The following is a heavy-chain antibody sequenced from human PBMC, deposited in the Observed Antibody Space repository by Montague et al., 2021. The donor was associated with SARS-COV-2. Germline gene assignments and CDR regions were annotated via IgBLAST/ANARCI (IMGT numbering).Heavy chain of an antibody. CDR2: INHSETT. Sequence: SETLSLTCAVYGGSFSVYYWSWIRQPPWKGLEWIGKINHSETTTYNPSLRSRVTISSDTSKNQFSLKLNSVTAADTAVYFCVVVVPAMRPRSDYWGQGTLVTVSS. J-gene: IGHJ4*02. CDR1: GGSFSVYY. CDR3: VVVVPAMRPRSDY. V-gene: IGHV4-34*01. D-gene: IGHD2-21*02.